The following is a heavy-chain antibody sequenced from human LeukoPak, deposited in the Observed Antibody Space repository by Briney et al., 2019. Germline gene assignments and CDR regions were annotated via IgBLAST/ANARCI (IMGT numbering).Heavy chain of an antibody. CDR1: GFTFSSYA. CDR2: ISGSGGNT. J-gene: IGHJ4*02. CDR3: AKDWSCCSASCRFDY. V-gene: IGHV3-23*01. Sequence: PGGSLRLSCVASGFTFSSYAMSWVRQAPGKGLEWVSGISGSGGNTYYADSVKGRFTISRDNSKNTLYLQINSLRAEDTAVYYCAKDWSCCSASCRFDYWGQGTLVTVSS. D-gene: IGHD2-2*01.